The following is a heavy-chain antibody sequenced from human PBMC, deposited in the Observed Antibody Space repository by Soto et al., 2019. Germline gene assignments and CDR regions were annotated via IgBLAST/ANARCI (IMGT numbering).Heavy chain of an antibody. J-gene: IGHJ3*02. D-gene: IGHD6-13*01. Sequence: PSETLSLTSTVSGGSISSSSYYWSWIRQPPGKGLEWIGEINHSGSTNYNPSLKSRVTISVDTSKNQFSLKLSSVTAADTAVYYCASSSAEGIAAAGTLVVAFDIWGQGTMVTVSS. V-gene: IGHV4-39*07. CDR3: ASSSAEGIAAAGTLVVAFDI. CDR2: INHSGST. CDR1: GGSISSSSYY.